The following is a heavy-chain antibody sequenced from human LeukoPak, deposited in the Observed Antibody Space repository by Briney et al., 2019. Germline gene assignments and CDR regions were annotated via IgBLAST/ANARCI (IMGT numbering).Heavy chain of an antibody. J-gene: IGHJ4*02. CDR3: AREGGSRDSGYLRPYNFDY. Sequence: SETLSLTCTVSGGSVSSGSYYWSWIRQPPGKGLEWIGYIYYSGSTNYNPSLKSRVTISVDTSKNQFSLGLSSVTAADTAMYYCAREGGSRDSGYLRPYNFDYWGQGTLVTVSS. V-gene: IGHV4-61*01. D-gene: IGHD3-22*01. CDR2: IYYSGST. CDR1: GGSVSSGSYY.